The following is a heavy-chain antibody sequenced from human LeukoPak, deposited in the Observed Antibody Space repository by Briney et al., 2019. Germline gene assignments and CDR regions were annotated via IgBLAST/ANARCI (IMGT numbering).Heavy chain of an antibody. Sequence: PGGSLRLSCAASGFTFSSYAIHWVRQAQGKGLEWVAFIRYDGSNKYYTDSVKGRFTISRDNSKSTLYLQMNSLRAEDTAVYYCAEDRHAGIVATVYFDYWGQGTLVTVSS. CDR3: AEDRHAGIVATVYFDY. V-gene: IGHV3-30*02. D-gene: IGHD5-12*01. J-gene: IGHJ4*02. CDR2: IRYDGSNK. CDR1: GFTFSSYA.